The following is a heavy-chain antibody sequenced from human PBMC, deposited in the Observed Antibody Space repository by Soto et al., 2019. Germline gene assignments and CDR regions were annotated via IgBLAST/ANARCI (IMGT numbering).Heavy chain of an antibody. Sequence: GGSLRLSCAASGFTFSSYAMHWVRQAPGKGLEWVAVISYDGSNKYYADSVKGRFTISRDNSKNTLYLQMNSLRAEDTAAYYCARGHLRVRGAAHGRDYGMDVWGQGTTVTVSS. V-gene: IGHV3-30-3*01. D-gene: IGHD3-10*01. CDR3: ARGHLRVRGAAHGRDYGMDV. CDR1: GFTFSSYA. CDR2: ISYDGSNK. J-gene: IGHJ6*02.